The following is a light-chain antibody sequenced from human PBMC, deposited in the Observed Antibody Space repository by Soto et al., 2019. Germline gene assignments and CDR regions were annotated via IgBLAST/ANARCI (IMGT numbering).Light chain of an antibody. CDR2: YDS. J-gene: IGLJ1*01. CDR3: QVWDSSSDHRGV. V-gene: IGLV3-21*04. CDR1: NIGSKT. Sequence: SSELTQPPSVSVAPGKTASITCGGNNIGSKTVHWYQQKPGQAPVLVMYYDSDRPSGIPERFSGSKSGNTATLTISRVEAGDEADYYCQVWDSSSDHRGVFGTGTKVTVL.